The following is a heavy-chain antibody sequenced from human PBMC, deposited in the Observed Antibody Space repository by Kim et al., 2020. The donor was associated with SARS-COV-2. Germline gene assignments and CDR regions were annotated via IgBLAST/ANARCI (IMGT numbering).Heavy chain of an antibody. Sequence: SPDSVRGRLTISRDNSKNTLLLQMNSLRAEDTVIYSCAESRAGSYRVLDYWGQAALVTVSS. CDR3: AESRAGSYRVLDY. J-gene: IGHJ4*02. V-gene: IGHV3-23*01. D-gene: IGHD3-16*02.